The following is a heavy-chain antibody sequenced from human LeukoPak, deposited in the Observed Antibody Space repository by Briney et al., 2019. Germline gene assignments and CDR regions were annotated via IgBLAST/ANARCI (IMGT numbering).Heavy chain of an antibody. CDR3: AKGGYCSSTSCYFSYAFDI. D-gene: IGHD2-2*01. V-gene: IGHV3-9*01. Sequence: GRSLRLSCAASGFTFDDYAMHWVRQAPGKGLEWVPGISWNSGSIGYADSVKGRFTISRDNAKNSLYLQMNSLRAEDTALYYCAKGGYCSSTSCYFSYAFDIWGQGTMVTVSS. CDR1: GFTFDDYA. CDR2: ISWNSGSI. J-gene: IGHJ3*02.